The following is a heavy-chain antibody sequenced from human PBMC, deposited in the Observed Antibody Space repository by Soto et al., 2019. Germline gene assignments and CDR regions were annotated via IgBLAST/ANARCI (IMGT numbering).Heavy chain of an antibody. CDR1: GGSISSYY. J-gene: IGHJ3*02. CDR2: IYYSGT. Sequence: QVQLQESGPGLVKPSETLSLTCSVSGGSISSYYWSWIRQPPGKGLEWIAYIYYSGTSYNPSLKSRVSKSLDTPKNQFSLKLSSVTAADTAVYYCARTYDGSGPNSGGYGFDIWGQGTLVTVSS. CDR3: ARTYDGSGPNSGGYGFDI. V-gene: IGHV4-59*01. D-gene: IGHD3-22*01.